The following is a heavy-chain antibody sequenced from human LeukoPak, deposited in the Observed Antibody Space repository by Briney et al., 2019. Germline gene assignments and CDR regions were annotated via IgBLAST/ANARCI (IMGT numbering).Heavy chain of an antibody. CDR3: ARGGPARSWVY. J-gene: IGHJ4*02. CDR1: GFTFSDYE. CDR2: ISTAGSTK. Sequence: GGALRLSCAASGFTFSDYEMSWVRQAPGKGPEWISYISTAGSTKYYAESVKGRFTISRDNAKDSLYLQMNSLRAEDTAVYYCARGGPARSWVYWGQGTLVTVSS. D-gene: IGHD2-2*01. V-gene: IGHV3-48*03.